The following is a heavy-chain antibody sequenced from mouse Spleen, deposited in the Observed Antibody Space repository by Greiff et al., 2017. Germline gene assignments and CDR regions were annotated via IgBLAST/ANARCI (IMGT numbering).Heavy chain of an antibody. V-gene: IGHV5-17*01. CDR3: ARPIWDGFDY. CDR2: ISSGSSTI. Sequence: EVQLMESGGGLVKPGGSLKLSCAASGFTFSDYGMHWVRQAPEKGLEWVAYISSGSSTIYYADTVKGRFTISRDNAKNTLFLQMTSLRSEDTAMYYCARPIWDGFDYWGQGTTLTVSS. D-gene: IGHD4-1*01. J-gene: IGHJ2*01. CDR1: GFTFSDYG.